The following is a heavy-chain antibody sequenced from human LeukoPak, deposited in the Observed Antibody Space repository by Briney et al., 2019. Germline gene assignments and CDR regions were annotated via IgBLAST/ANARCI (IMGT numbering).Heavy chain of an antibody. J-gene: IGHJ5*02. CDR3: ARERESGSSWFDP. Sequence: GESLKISCKASGYSFTKYWIGCVRQMPGKGLEWMAIIYPANSDTRYSASFQGQVTISADNSITTAYLQWSSLAASDTAMYYCARERESGSSWFDPWGQGTLVTVSS. D-gene: IGHD3-10*01. CDR1: GYSFTKYW. V-gene: IGHV5-51*01. CDR2: IYPANSDT.